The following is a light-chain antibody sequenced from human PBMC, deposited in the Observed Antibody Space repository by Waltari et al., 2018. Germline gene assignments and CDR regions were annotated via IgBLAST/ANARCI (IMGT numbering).Light chain of an antibody. CDR2: EVS. CDR3: SSHTSTVPHV. V-gene: IGLV2-14*01. J-gene: IGLJ1*01. Sequence: QSALTQPASVSGSPGQSVSISCTGTSNDVGGYGYVSWYHKFPGKAPKLMIYEVSYRPSGVSSRCSGSKSGNTASLTISGLQAEDEAVYYCSSHTSTVPHVFGTGTKVTVV. CDR1: SNDVGGYGY.